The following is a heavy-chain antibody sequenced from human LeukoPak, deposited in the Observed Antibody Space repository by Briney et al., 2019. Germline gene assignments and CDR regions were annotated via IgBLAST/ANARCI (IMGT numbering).Heavy chain of an antibody. CDR3: AREPSYYYDSSGRSYGY. V-gene: IGHV4-4*08. Sequence: SETLSLTCTVSAGSISSYYWGWIRQPPGKGLEWIGSIYSSGNTNDNPSLKSRLAISVDTSKNQFSLKLSSVTAADTAVYYCAREPSYYYDSSGRSYGYWGQGTLVTVPS. CDR2: IYSSGNT. D-gene: IGHD3-22*01. CDR1: AGSISSYY. J-gene: IGHJ4*02.